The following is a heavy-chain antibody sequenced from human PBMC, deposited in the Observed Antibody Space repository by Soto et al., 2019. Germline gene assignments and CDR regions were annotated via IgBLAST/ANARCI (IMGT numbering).Heavy chain of an antibody. V-gene: IGHV2-5*02. J-gene: IGHJ4*02. CDR2: VYWDDDK. Sequence: QITLKEPGPSLVKPTQTLTLTCTFSGFSLTTTGVGVVWIRQPPGKALEWLALVYWDDDKHYSPSLMSRLTVTKDTTKKQVVLTLANVDPADTGTYFCAYVGGLEQWLYRLDHWCQGTMVPVFS. CDR3: AYVGGLEQWLYRLDH. D-gene: IGHD6-19*01. CDR1: GFSLTTTGVG.